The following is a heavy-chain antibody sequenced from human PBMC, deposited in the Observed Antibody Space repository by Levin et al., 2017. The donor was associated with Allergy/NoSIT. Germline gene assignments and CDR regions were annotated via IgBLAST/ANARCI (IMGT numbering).Heavy chain of an antibody. D-gene: IGHD5-12*01. J-gene: IGHJ5*02. CDR3: AREVLGGYVHP. Sequence: VASVKVSCKASGYTFNRYGITWVRQAPGQGLAWMGWISADNGDTYLAQNFQGRVTMTTDTSTNTVHMEIRSLRSDDTAVYYCAREVLGGYVHPWGQGTLVTVSS. CDR2: ISADNGDT. V-gene: IGHV1-18*01. CDR1: GYTFNRYG.